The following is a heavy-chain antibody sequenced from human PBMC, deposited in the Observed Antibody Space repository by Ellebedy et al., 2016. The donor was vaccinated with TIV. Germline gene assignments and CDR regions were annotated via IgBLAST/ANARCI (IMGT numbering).Heavy chain of an antibody. Sequence: GESLKISXAASGFTFSSYSMNWVRQAPGKGLEWVSSISSSSSYIYYADSVKGRFTISRDNAKNSLYLQMNSLRAEDTAVYYCAIDSSGWYSFDYWGQGTLVTVSS. CDR3: AIDSSGWYSFDY. CDR2: ISSSSSYI. V-gene: IGHV3-21*01. J-gene: IGHJ4*02. CDR1: GFTFSSYS. D-gene: IGHD6-19*01.